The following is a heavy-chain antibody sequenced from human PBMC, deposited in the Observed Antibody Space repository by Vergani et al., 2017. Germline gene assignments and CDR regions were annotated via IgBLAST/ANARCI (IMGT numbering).Heavy chain of an antibody. V-gene: IGHV3-30*18. CDR1: GFTSSYYG. J-gene: IGHJ4*02. CDR2: ISYDGTQK. D-gene: IGHD2-21*02. CDR3: AKYLRDSTDGLPDS. Sequence: QVHLVESGGGVVQPGRSLRLSCVVSGFTSSYYGMHWVRQAPGKGLEWVAVISYDGTQKYYADSVKGRFTISRDNSKSTLYLQMDSLISEDTALYYCAKYLRDSTDGLPDSWGPGTLVIVSS.